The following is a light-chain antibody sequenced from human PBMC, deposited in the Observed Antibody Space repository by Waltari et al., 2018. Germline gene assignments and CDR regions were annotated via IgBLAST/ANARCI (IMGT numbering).Light chain of an antibody. J-gene: IGLJ2*01. CDR1: ILRTYY. V-gene: IGLV3-19*01. CDR3: HSRDTNGDVL. CDR2: GMN. Sequence: SSELTQDPAVSVTLGQTVRIPCQGDILRTYYVSWFQQKAGQAPTLVIYGMNNRPSGIPDRFSASTSGSRASLTIIGAQAEDEADYYCHSRDTNGDVLIGGGTKLTVV.